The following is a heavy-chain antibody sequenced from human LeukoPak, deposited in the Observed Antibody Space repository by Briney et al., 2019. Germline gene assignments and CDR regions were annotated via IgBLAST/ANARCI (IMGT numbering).Heavy chain of an antibody. Sequence: SQTLSLTCGISGDSVSSNSAVWNWIRQSPSRGLEWLGRTYYRSKWYNDYAESVKSQITVNPDTSKNQFSLQLNSVTPEDTAVYYCAQGGAAAGFDYWGQGTLVTVSS. CDR2: TYYRSKWYN. CDR1: GDSVSSNSAV. J-gene: IGHJ4*02. V-gene: IGHV6-1*01. CDR3: AQGGAAAGFDY. D-gene: IGHD6-25*01.